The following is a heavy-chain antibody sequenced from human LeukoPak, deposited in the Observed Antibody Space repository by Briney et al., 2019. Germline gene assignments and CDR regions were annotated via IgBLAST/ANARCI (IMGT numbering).Heavy chain of an antibody. J-gene: IGHJ6*02. V-gene: IGHV3-30*18. D-gene: IGHD1-26*01. CDR1: GFTFSSYG. CDR3: AKSQVGATVYGMDV. CDR2: ISYDGSNK. Sequence: PGRSLRLSCAASGFTFSSYGMHWVRQAPGKGLEWVAVISYDGSNKYYADSVKGRFTISRDSSKNTLYLQMNSLRAEDTAVYYCAKSQVGATVYGMDVWGQGTTVTVSS.